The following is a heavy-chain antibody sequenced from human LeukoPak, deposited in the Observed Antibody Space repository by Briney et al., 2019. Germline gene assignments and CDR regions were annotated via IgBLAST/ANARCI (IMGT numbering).Heavy chain of an antibody. CDR3: ASSSYSSGWWEDDAFDI. Sequence: PGGSLRLSCAASGFTVSSNYMSWVRQAPGKGLEWVSVIYSGGSTYYADSVEGRFTISRDNSKNTLYLQMNSLRAEDTAVYYCASSSYSSGWWEDDAFDIWGQGTMVTVSS. CDR1: GFTVSSNY. CDR2: IYSGGST. D-gene: IGHD6-19*01. J-gene: IGHJ3*02. V-gene: IGHV3-66*01.